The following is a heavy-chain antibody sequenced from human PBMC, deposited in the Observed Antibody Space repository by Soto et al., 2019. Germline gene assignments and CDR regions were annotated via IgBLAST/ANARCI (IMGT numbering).Heavy chain of an antibody. CDR2: IFYSGNT. Sequence: PSETLSLTCTVSDDSIGRSNYFWGWIRQPPGKGLEWIGNIFYSGNTHYNPSLKSRVTISLDTSNHHFSLRVSSVTAADTAVYYCARVGCCVGSCYAEEGYYYYYYMDVWGKGTTVTVPS. CDR1: DDSIGRSNYF. CDR3: ARVGCCVGSCYAEEGYYYYYYMDV. D-gene: IGHD2-15*01. J-gene: IGHJ6*03. V-gene: IGHV4-39*02.